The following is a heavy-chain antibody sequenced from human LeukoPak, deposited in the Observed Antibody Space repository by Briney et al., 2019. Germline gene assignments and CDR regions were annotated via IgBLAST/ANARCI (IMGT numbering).Heavy chain of an antibody. CDR3: ARRDYDILTGYPVYFDY. CDR2: IYHSGST. D-gene: IGHD3-9*01. V-gene: IGHV4-38-2*02. Sequence: SETLSLTCTVSGYSISSGYYWGWIRQPPGKGLEWIGNIYHSGSTYYNPSLKSRVTISVDTSKNQFSLKLSSVTAADTAVYYCARRDYDILTGYPVYFDYWGQGTLVTVSS. J-gene: IGHJ4*02. CDR1: GYSISSGYY.